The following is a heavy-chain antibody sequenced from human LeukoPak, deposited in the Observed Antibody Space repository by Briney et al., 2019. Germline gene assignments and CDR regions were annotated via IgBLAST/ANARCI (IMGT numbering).Heavy chain of an antibody. J-gene: IGHJ2*01. CDR1: GGSINNFF. D-gene: IGHD3-16*02. CDR2: SSRYGDS. Sequence: PSETLSLTCSVSGGSINNFFWGWIRQPPGKGLEWVGYSSRYGDSDYNPSLKSRLTISLDTSKNQFSLILTSLTAADTALYYCARGVTGQGIWGNYRAVWYFDLCGRGTRVSVSS. V-gene: IGHV4-59*01. CDR3: ARGVTGQGIWGNYRAVWYFDL.